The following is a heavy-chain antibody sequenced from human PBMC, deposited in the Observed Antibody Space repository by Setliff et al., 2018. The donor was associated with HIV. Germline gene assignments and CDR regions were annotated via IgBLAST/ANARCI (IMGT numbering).Heavy chain of an antibody. J-gene: IGHJ5*01. CDR3: ARGLERTNALFGVLSIWLDS. CDR2: ISWNSGSI. CDR1: GFTFDDYA. V-gene: IGHV3-9*01. D-gene: IGHD2-8*01. Sequence: GGSLRLSCAASGFTFDDYAMHWVRQAPGKGLEWVSGISWNSGSIGYADSVMGRFTVSRDNDKKSLYLQMNSLRAEDTAVYFCARGLERTNALFGVLSIWLDSWGQGTLVTVSS.